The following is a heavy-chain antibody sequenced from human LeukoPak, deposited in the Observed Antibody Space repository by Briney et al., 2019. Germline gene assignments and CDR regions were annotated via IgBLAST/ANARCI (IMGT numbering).Heavy chain of an antibody. CDR1: GFTFSSYS. Sequence: GGSLRLSCAASGFTFSSYSMNWVRQAPGKGLEWVSSISSSSSYIYYADSVKGRFTISRDNAKNSLYLQMNSLRAEDTAVYYCARGSSFTYYYDSSGYMVDYWGQGTLVTVSS. J-gene: IGHJ4*02. V-gene: IGHV3-21*01. D-gene: IGHD3-22*01. CDR3: ARGSSFTYYYDSSGYMVDY. CDR2: ISSSSSYI.